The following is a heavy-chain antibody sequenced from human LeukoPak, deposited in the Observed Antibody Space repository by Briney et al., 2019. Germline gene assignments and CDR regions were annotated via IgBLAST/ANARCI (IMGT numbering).Heavy chain of an antibody. J-gene: IGHJ4*02. CDR3: ARALEDYYYSI. CDR2: ISSSGSTI. CDR1: GFTFSSYE. D-gene: IGHD3-22*01. V-gene: IGHV3-48*03. Sequence: SGGSLRLSCAASGFTFSSYEMNWVRQAPGKGLEWVSYISSSGSTIYYADSVKGRFTISRDNAKNSLYLQMNSLRAEDTAVYYRARALEDYYYSIGGQGTLVTVSS.